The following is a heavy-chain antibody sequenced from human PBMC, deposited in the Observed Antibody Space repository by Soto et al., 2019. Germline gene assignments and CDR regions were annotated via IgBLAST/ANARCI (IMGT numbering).Heavy chain of an antibody. CDR3: ARGSRYYYGSGSYYNQGLDY. V-gene: IGHV4-61*01. Sequence: SETLSLTCTVSGDSVNSGTYYWSWIRQPPGKGLEWIGYIYNSGTTKYNPSLKSRVTISVDTSKNQFSLKMSSVTAADTAVYYCARGSRYYYGSGSYYNQGLDYWGQGTLVTVSS. CDR1: GDSVNSGTYY. J-gene: IGHJ4*02. CDR2: IYNSGTT. D-gene: IGHD3-10*01.